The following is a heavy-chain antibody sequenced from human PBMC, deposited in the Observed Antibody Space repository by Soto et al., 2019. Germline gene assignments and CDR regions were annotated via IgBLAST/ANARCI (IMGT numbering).Heavy chain of an antibody. CDR1: GYTFTSYG. Sequence: ASVKVSCKASGYTFTSYGISWVRQAPGQGLEWMGWISAYNGNTNYAQKLQGRVTMTTDTSTSTAYMELRSPRSDDTAVYYCARVSRRFLEWLSPTYGMDVWGQGTTVTVSS. J-gene: IGHJ6*02. CDR2: ISAYNGNT. V-gene: IGHV1-18*01. D-gene: IGHD3-3*01. CDR3: ARVSRRFLEWLSPTYGMDV.